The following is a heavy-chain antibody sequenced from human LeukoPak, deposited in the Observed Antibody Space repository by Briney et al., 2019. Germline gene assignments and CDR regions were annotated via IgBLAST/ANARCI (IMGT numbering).Heavy chain of an antibody. D-gene: IGHD2-2*01. CDR3: ARDQSYQPYYYGMDV. J-gene: IGHJ6*02. CDR1: GGTFSSYA. V-gene: IGHV1-69*13. CDR2: IIPIFGTA. Sequence: AVKVSCTASGGTFSSYAISWVRQAPGQGLEWMGGIIPIFGTANYAQKFQGRVTITADESTSTAYMELSSLRSEDTAVYYCARDQSYQPYYYGMDVWGQGTTVTVSS.